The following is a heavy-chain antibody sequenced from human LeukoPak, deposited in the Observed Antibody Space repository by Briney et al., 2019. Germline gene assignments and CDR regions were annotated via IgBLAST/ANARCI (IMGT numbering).Heavy chain of an antibody. CDR3: ARVAPQTYYDFWSGYPYLNWFDP. CDR1: GYSISSGYY. D-gene: IGHD3-3*01. CDR2: SYHSGST. J-gene: IGHJ5*02. V-gene: IGHV4-38-2*02. Sequence: SETLSLTCTVSGYSISSGYYWGWSRPPPGKGLEGIGSSYHSGSTYYNPSLKSRVTISVDTSKNKFSLKLSSVTAADTAVYYCARVAPQTYYDFWSGYPYLNWFDPWGQGTLVTVSS.